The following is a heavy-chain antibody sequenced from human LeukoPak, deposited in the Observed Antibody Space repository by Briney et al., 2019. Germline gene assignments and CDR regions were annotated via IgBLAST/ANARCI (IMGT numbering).Heavy chain of an antibody. CDR1: GVTVSSIY. V-gene: IGHV3-53*05. J-gene: IGHJ6*02. CDR3: ARVDYYYGMDV. CDR2: IYSGGST. Sequence: GGSLRLSCAVSGVTVSSIYMYWVRQAPGKGLEWVSVIYSGGSTNYADFVKGRFTISRDNSKNTLYLQMNSLRSEDTAVYYCARVDYYYGMDVWGQGTTVTVSS.